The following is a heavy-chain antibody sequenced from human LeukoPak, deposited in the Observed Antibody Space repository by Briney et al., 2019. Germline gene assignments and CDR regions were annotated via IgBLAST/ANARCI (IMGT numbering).Heavy chain of an antibody. Sequence: PGGSLRLSCAASGFTFSSCEMNWVRQAPGKGLEWLSYISSSSSYTNYADSVKGRFTISRDNAKNSLYLQMNSLRAEDTAVYYCARGTRKGDYVPDYWGQGTLVTVSS. CDR2: ISSSSSYT. D-gene: IGHD4-17*01. CDR3: ARGTRKGDYVPDY. J-gene: IGHJ4*02. V-gene: IGHV3-21*05. CDR1: GFTFSSCE.